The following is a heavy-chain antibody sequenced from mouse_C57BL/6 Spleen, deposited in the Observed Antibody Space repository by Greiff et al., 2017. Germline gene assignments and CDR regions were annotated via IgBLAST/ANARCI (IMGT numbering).Heavy chain of an antibody. D-gene: IGHD1-1*01. CDR2: IDPSDSYT. CDR1: GYTFTSYW. J-gene: IGHJ1*03. CDR3: ARGLLRYAWYFDV. V-gene: IGHV1-50*01. Sequence: VQLQQPGAELVKPGASVKLSCKASGYTFTSYWMQWVKQRPGQGLEWIGEIDPSDSYTNYNQKFEGKATLTVDTSSSTAYMQLSSLTSEDSAVYYCARGLLRYAWYFDVWGTGTTVTVSS.